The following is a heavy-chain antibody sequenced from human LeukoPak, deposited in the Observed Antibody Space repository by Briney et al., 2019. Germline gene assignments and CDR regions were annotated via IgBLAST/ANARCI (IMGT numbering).Heavy chain of an antibody. D-gene: IGHD2-2*01. Sequence: PSETLSLTCTVSGGSISSSSYYWGWIRQPPGKGLEWIGSIYYSGSTYYNPSLKSRVTISVDTSKNQFSLKLSSVTAADTAVYYCAIKNVVPAALPYDAFDIWGQGTMVTVSS. CDR1: GGSISSSSYY. J-gene: IGHJ3*02. CDR3: AIKNVVPAALPYDAFDI. V-gene: IGHV4-39*01. CDR2: IYYSGST.